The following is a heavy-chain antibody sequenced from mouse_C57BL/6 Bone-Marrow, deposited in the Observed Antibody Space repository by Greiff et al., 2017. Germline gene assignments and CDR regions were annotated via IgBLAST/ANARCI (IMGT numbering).Heavy chain of an antibody. V-gene: IGHV1-81*01. CDR2: IYPRSGNT. CDR1: GYTFTSYG. D-gene: IGHD1-1*01. CDR3: ARSNCYYYGSSADY. J-gene: IGHJ2*01. Sequence: QVQLQQSGAELARPGASVKLSCKASGYTFTSYGISWVKQRTGQGLEWIGEIYPRSGNTYYNEKFKGKATLTADKSSSTAYMELRSLPSESSAVXFCARSNCYYYGSSADYWGQGTTLTVSS.